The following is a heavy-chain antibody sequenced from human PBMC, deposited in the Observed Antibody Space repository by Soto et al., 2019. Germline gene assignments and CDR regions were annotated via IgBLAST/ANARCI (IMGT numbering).Heavy chain of an antibody. CDR1: GGTFSSYA. J-gene: IGHJ6*02. V-gene: IGHV1-69*13. CDR2: IIPIFGTA. CDR3: ARVTDMTTASQDYYYYGMDV. Sequence: SVKVSCKPSGGTFSSYALSWVRQAPGQGLEWMGGIIPIFGTANYAQKFQGRVTITADESTSTAYMELSSLRSEDTAVYYGARVTDMTTASQDYYYYGMDVWGQGTTVTVSS. D-gene: IGHD4-4*01.